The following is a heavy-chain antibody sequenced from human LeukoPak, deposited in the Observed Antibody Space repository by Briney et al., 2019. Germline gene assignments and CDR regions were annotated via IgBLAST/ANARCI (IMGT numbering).Heavy chain of an antibody. CDR2: INSDGSST. Sequence: GGSLRLSCAASGFTFSSYWMHWVRQAPGKGLVWVSRINSDGSSTSYADSVKGRFTISRDNAKNTLYLQMNSLRAEDTAVYYCARVTLEPTTYYYYYYGMDVWGHGTTVTVSS. D-gene: IGHD1-1*01. V-gene: IGHV3-74*01. CDR1: GFTFSSYW. CDR3: ARVTLEPTTYYYYYYGMDV. J-gene: IGHJ6*02.